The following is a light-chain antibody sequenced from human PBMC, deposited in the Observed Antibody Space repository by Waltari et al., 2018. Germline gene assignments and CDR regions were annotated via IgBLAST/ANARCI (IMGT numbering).Light chain of an antibody. CDR2: LTH. CDR1: LSHIGPHS. V-gene: IGLV1-47*01. Sequence: QSVLTQPPSVSGTPGQSVTISCSGSLSHIGPHSVSWYQQLPGTAPKLLIYLTHQRPSGVPDRFSASKSGTSASLAISGLRFEDEGDYYCATRDEGPTVVFGGGTKVTVL. CDR3: ATRDEGPTVV. J-gene: IGLJ2*01.